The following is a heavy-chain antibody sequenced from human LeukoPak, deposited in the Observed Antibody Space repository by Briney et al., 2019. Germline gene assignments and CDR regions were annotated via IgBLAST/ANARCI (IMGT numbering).Heavy chain of an antibody. J-gene: IGHJ4*02. CDR1: GGSFSGYY. CDR2: INHSGST. D-gene: IGHD5-18*01. CDR3: ARHKGGYSYGQGIGY. V-gene: IGHV4-34*01. Sequence: SETLSLTCAVYGGSFSGYYWSWIRQPPGKGLEWIGEINHSGSTNYNPSLKSRVTISVDTSKNQFSLKLSSVTAADTAVYYCARHKGGYSYGQGIGYWGQGTLVTVSS.